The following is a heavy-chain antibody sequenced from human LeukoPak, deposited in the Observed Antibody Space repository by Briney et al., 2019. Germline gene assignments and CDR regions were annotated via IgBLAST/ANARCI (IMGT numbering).Heavy chain of an antibody. CDR2: ISSTDSTI. D-gene: IGHD3-10*01. CDR1: GFTFSDYY. V-gene: IGHV3-11*04. J-gene: IGHJ3*02. Sequence: GGSLRLSCAASGFTFSDYYMSWIRQAPGKGLEWISYISSTDSTIYYADSVKGRFTISRDNSKNTLYLQMNSLRAEDTAVYYCAKEGTYYYTRGAFDIWGQGTMVTVSS. CDR3: AKEGTYYYTRGAFDI.